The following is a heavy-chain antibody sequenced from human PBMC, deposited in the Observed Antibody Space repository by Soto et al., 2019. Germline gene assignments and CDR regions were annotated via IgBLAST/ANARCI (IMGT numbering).Heavy chain of an antibody. CDR3: AKDYDFWSGYFHPIDS. CDR1: AFTFSSYA. Sequence: PGGSLRLSCAASAFTFSSYAMSWVRQAPGKGLEWVSGIDTSGGSTYYADSVKGRFTISRDNSKNTLYLQMNSLRAEDTALYYCAKDYDFWSGYFHPIDSWGQGTLVTLAS. J-gene: IGHJ4*02. D-gene: IGHD3-3*01. V-gene: IGHV3-23*01. CDR2: IDTSGGST.